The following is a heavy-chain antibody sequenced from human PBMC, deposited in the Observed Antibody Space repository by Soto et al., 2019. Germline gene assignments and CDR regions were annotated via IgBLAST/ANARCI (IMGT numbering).Heavy chain of an antibody. V-gene: IGHV1-8*01. Sequence: QVQLVQSGAEVKKPGASVKVSCKASGYTFTSYDINWVRQATGQGLEWMGWMNPNSGNTGYAQKFQGRITMTRNNSISTAYMELSRLRSEDTAVYYCARVAGGFWSGQRPGFDPWGQGTLVTVSS. CDR1: GYTFTSYD. CDR3: ARVAGGFWSGQRPGFDP. J-gene: IGHJ5*02. CDR2: MNPNSGNT. D-gene: IGHD3-3*01.